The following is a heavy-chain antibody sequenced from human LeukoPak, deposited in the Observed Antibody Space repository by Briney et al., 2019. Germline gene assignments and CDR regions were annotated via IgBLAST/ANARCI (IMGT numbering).Heavy chain of an antibody. V-gene: IGHV1-24*01. CDR3: ARDEGGYSASYFDY. Sequence: ASVKVSCKVSGDALTELSMNWVRQAPGKGLEWMGGFDPEDGERIYEQKFQGRVTMTTDTSTSTAYMELRSLRSDDTAVYYCARDEGGYSASYFDYWGQGTLVTVSS. CDR1: GDALTELS. J-gene: IGHJ4*02. D-gene: IGHD5-12*01. CDR2: FDPEDGER.